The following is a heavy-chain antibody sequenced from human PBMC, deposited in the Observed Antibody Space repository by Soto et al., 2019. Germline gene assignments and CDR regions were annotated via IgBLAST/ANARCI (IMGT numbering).Heavy chain of an antibody. V-gene: IGHV1-69*13. Sequence: ASVKVSCKASGGTFSSYAISWVRQAPGQGLEWMGGIIPIFGTANYAQKLQGRVTITADESTSTAYMELSSLRSEDTAVYYCARGSFYYDSSGRLDYWGQGTLVTVSS. CDR1: GGTFSSYA. D-gene: IGHD3-22*01. CDR3: ARGSFYYDSSGRLDY. CDR2: IIPIFGTA. J-gene: IGHJ4*02.